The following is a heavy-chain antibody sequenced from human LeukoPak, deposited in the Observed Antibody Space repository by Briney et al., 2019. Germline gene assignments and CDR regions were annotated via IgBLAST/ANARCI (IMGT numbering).Heavy chain of an antibody. CDR2: IWYDGNYQ. Sequence: PAGSLRLSCAASGFTFSSYGMHWVRQAPGKGLEWVAVIWYDGNYQYYADSVKGRFTFSRDNSKSTLYLEMSSLRVADTAVYYCAKELKHDYASGSYWRVALFDPWGQGTLVTVSS. CDR3: AKELKHDYASGSYWRVALFDP. J-gene: IGHJ5*02. V-gene: IGHV3-30*02. D-gene: IGHD3-10*01. CDR1: GFTFSSYG.